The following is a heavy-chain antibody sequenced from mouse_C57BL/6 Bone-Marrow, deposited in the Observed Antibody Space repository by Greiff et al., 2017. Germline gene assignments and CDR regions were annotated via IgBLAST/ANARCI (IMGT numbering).Heavy chain of an antibody. Sequence: VQLQQPGTELVKPGASVKLSCKASGYTFTSYWMHWVKQRPGQGLEWIGNINPSNGGTKYNEKFKSKATLTVDKSSSTAYRQLSSLTSEDSAVYYCARGRITTVVDPPDYWGQGTSVTVSS. J-gene: IGHJ4*01. V-gene: IGHV1-53*01. CDR1: GYTFTSYW. D-gene: IGHD1-1*01. CDR2: INPSNGGT. CDR3: ARGRITTVVDPPDY.